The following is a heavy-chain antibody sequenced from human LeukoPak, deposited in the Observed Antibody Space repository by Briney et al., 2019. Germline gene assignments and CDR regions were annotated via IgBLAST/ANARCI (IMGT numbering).Heavy chain of an antibody. CDR2: ISGPGTTI. CDR3: ARGKYTAAFDI. J-gene: IGHJ3*02. Sequence: PGGALRLSCAASGFPFSDYYMTWFRPAPGKGLEWVSYISGPGTTISYADSVKGRFTISRDNAKNSLYLQVNSLRVEDTAVYYCARGKYTAAFDIWGQGTMVTVSS. CDR1: GFPFSDYY. D-gene: IGHD5-18*01. V-gene: IGHV3-11*04.